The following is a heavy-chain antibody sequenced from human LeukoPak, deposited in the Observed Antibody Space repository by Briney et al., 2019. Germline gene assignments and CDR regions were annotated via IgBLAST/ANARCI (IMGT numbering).Heavy chain of an antibody. J-gene: IGHJ5*02. D-gene: IGHD1-26*01. Sequence: GGSLRLSCAASRFTFSSYWMSWVRQAPGKGLEWVANIKQDGSEKYYVDSVKGRFTISRDNAKNSLYLQMNSLRAEDTALYYCARAGVGATTEWFDPWGQGTLVTVSS. CDR3: ARAGVGATTEWFDP. V-gene: IGHV3-7*05. CDR2: IKQDGSEK. CDR1: RFTFSSYW.